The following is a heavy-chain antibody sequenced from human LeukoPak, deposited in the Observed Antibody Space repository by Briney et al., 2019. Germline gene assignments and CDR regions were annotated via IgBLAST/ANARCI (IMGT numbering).Heavy chain of an antibody. D-gene: IGHD3-10*01. CDR1: GSTFSSYA. CDR3: ARDYASDY. V-gene: IGHV3-23*01. J-gene: IGHJ4*02. Sequence: GGSLRLSCAASGSTFSSYAMSWVRQAPGKGLEWVSAISGSGGSTYYADSVKGRFTISGDNAKNSLYLQMSSLRAEDTAVYYCARDYASDYWGQGTLVSVSS. CDR2: ISGSGGST.